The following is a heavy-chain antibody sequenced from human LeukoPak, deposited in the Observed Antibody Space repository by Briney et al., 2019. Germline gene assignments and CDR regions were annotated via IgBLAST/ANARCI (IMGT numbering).Heavy chain of an antibody. CDR3: ASGGFVSDY. Sequence: GGSLRLSCAASGFTFSSYGMHWVRQAPGKGLEWVAVISYDGSKKYYADSLKGRFTISRDNSQNTLYLEMSSLRIEDTALYYCASGGFVSDYWGQGTLVTVSS. V-gene: IGHV3-30*19. CDR1: GFTFSSYG. D-gene: IGHD2-15*01. J-gene: IGHJ4*02. CDR2: ISYDGSKK.